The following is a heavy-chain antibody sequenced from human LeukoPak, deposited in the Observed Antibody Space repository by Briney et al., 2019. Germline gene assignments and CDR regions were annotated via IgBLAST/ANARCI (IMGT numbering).Heavy chain of an antibody. J-gene: IGHJ4*02. CDR3: ARDVFYDSSGLLDY. Sequence: GGSLRLSCAASGFTFDDYAMHWVRQAPGKGLEWVSGISWNSGSIGYADSVKGRFTISRDNAKNSLYLQMNSLRAEDTAVYYCARDVFYDSSGLLDYWGQGTLVTVSS. V-gene: IGHV3-9*01. CDR2: ISWNSGSI. D-gene: IGHD3-22*01. CDR1: GFTFDDYA.